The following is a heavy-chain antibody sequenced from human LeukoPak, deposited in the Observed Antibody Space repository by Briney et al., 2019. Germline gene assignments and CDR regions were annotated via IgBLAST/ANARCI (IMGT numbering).Heavy chain of an antibody. Sequence: PETLSLTCTVYGGSISSYYWSWIRQPPGKGLEWIGYIYYSGSTNYNPSLKSRVTISVDTSKNQFSLKLSSVTAADTAVYYCARGGGDGYNPGDYWGQGTLVTVSS. CDR1: GGSISSYY. CDR2: IYYSGST. V-gene: IGHV4-59*01. J-gene: IGHJ4*02. CDR3: ARGGGDGYNPGDY. D-gene: IGHD5-24*01.